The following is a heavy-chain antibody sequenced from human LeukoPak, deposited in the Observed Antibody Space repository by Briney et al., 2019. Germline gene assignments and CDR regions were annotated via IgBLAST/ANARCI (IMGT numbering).Heavy chain of an antibody. CDR1: GYNFFTYW. CDR2: IYPADSQT. Sequence: GESLKISCKASGYNFFTYWIGWVRQMPGKGLEWMGIIYPADSQTRYSPSFQGQVTISADKSISTAYLQWSSLKASDTAIYYCARPECSSTRCYLYFQLWGQGTLVTVSS. J-gene: IGHJ1*01. D-gene: IGHD2-2*01. CDR3: ARPECSSTRCYLYFQL. V-gene: IGHV5-51*01.